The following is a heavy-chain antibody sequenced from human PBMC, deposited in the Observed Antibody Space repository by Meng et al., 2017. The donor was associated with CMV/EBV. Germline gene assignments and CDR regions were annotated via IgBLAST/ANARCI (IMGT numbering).Heavy chain of an antibody. V-gene: IGHV4-34*01. Sequence: SETLSLTCAVYGGSFSGYYWSWIRQPPGKGLEWIGEINHSGSTYYNPSLKSRVTISVDTSKNQFSLKLSSVTAADTAVYYCARFGRGTSCYDYWGQGTLVTVSS. CDR1: GGSFSGYY. CDR3: ARFGRGTSCYDY. D-gene: IGHD2-2*01. CDR2: INHSGST. J-gene: IGHJ4*02.